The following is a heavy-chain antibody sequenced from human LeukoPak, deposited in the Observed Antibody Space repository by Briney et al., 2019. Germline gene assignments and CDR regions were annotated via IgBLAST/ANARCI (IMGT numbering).Heavy chain of an antibody. CDR2: IYYSGST. CDR1: VGSISSSNYY. V-gene: IGHV4-39*01. J-gene: IGHJ4*02. CDR3: ARQGQQLIHRGYFDY. Sequence: SETLSLTCTVPVGSISSSNYYWGWIRQPPGKGLEWIGSIYYSGSTYYNSSLKSRVTMSVDTSKNQFSLKLNSVTAADTAVYYCARQGQQLIHRGYFDYWGQGTLVTVSS. D-gene: IGHD6-13*01.